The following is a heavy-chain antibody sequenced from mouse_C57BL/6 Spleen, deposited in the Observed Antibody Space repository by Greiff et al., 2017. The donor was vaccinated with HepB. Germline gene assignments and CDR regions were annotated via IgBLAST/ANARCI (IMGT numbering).Heavy chain of an antibody. V-gene: IGHV1-15*01. Sequence: QVQLKQSGAELVRPGASVTLSCKASGYTFTDYEMHWVKQTPVHGLEWIGAIDPETGGTAYNQKFKGKAILTADKSSSTAYMELRSLTSEDSAVYYCTRYGGKAWFAYWGQGTLVTVSA. CDR2: IDPETGGT. J-gene: IGHJ3*01. CDR3: TRYGGKAWFAY. CDR1: GYTFTDYE. D-gene: IGHD1-2*01.